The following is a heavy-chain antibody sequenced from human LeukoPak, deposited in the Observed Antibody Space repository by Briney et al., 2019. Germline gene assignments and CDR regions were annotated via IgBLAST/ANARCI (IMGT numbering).Heavy chain of an antibody. D-gene: IGHD5-18*01. CDR3: AKSPSYVNWFDP. CDR2: ISPRGDST. J-gene: IGHJ5*02. CDR1: GFTFSNYA. Sequence: QAGGSLRLSCSAFGFTFSNYAMRWVRQAPAKGLEWVSAISPRGDSTYYANSVKGRFTISRDDPKNTLYLQMNSLRAEDTAVYYCAKSPSYVNWFDPWGQGTLVTVSS. V-gene: IGHV3-23*01.